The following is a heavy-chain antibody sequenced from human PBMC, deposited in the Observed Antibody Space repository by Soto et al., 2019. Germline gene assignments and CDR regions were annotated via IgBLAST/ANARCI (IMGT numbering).Heavy chain of an antibody. J-gene: IGHJ4*02. Sequence: ASVKVSCKVSGYTLTELSMHWVLQAPGKGLEWMGGFDPEDGETIYAQKFQGRVTMTEDTSTDTAYMELSSLRSEDTAVYYCATAAKSLVRYFDWYFDYWGQGTLVTVSS. D-gene: IGHD3-9*01. CDR2: FDPEDGET. CDR1: GYTLTELS. V-gene: IGHV1-24*01. CDR3: ATAAKSLVRYFDWYFDY.